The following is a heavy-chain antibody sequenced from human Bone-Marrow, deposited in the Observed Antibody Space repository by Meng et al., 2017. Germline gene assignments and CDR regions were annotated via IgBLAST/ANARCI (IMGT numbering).Heavy chain of an antibody. D-gene: IGHD3-10*01. V-gene: IGHV3-66*02. J-gene: IGHJ4*02. Sequence: VRLVELGAGLVLPGGSLRLSCAASGFTVSSNYMSWVRQAPGKGLEWVSVIFSGGTTYYADSVQGRFTISRDNSKNTLFLQMNSLRADDTAVYYCARDIRWGQGTLVTVSS. CDR3: ARDIR. CDR2: IFSGGTT. CDR1: GFTVSSNY.